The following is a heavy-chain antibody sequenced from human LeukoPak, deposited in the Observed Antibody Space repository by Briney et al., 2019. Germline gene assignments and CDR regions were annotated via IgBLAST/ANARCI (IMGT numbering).Heavy chain of an antibody. CDR3: ARGPGGDSSGYYYLPVDFDY. J-gene: IGHJ4*02. CDR2: IYYSGST. D-gene: IGHD3-22*01. CDR1: GGSISSHY. V-gene: IGHV4-59*11. Sequence: NAAETLSLTCTVSGGSISSHYWSWIRQSPGKGLEWIGYIYYSGSTNYNPSLKSRVTISVDTSKNHFSLKLSSVSAADTAVYYCARGPGGDSSGYYYLPVDFDYWGQGTLVTVSS.